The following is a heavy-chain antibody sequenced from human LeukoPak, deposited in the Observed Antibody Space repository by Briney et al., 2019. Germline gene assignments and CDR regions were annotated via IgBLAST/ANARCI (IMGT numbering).Heavy chain of an antibody. CDR1: GYTFTSYY. CDR3: ARDERLGDFDY. J-gene: IGHJ4*02. D-gene: IGHD3-16*01. V-gene: IGHV1-46*01. Sequence: ASVKVSCKASGYTFTSYYMHWVRQAPGQGLEWMGIIYPSGGSTSYAQKFQGRATMTRDTSTSTVYMELSSLRSEDTAVYYCARDERLGDFDYWGQGTLVTVSS. CDR2: IYPSGGST.